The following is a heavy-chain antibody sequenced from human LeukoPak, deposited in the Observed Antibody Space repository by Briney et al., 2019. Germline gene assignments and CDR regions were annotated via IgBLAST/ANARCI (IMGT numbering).Heavy chain of an antibody. J-gene: IGHJ6*04. V-gene: IGHV1-69*06. D-gene: IGHD3-10*01. CDR3: ARGFPYYYGSGSSYYYYYYGMDV. Sequence: SVTVSCKASGGTFSSYAISWARQAPGQGLEWMGGIIPIFGTANYAQKFQGRVTITADKSTSTAYMELSSLRSEDTAVYYCARGFPYYYGSGSSYYYYYYGMDVWGKGTTVTVSS. CDR2: IIPIFGTA. CDR1: GGTFSSYA.